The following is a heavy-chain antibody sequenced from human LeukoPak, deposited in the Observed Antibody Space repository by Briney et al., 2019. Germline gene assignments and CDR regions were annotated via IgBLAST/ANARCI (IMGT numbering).Heavy chain of an antibody. CDR2: ITRSSSAI. CDR3: ARESSIDY. V-gene: IGHV3-48*02. CDR1: GFTFSSYS. J-gene: IGHJ4*02. Sequence: PGGSLRLSCAASGFTFSSYSMNWVRQAPGKGLEWVSYITRSSSAIYYADSVKGRFTISRDNAKNSLYLRMNNLGDEDTAVYYCARESSIDYWGQGTLVTVSS.